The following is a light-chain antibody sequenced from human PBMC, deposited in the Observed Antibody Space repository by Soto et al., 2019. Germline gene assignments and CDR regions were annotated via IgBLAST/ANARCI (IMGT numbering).Light chain of an antibody. J-gene: IGKJ4*01. V-gene: IGKV3-15*01. CDR1: PSVSSN. Sequence: EIVMTQSPATLSVSPGEGATLSCRASPSVSSNLAWYQQKPGQAPRLLIFGASTRATGIPARFSGSGSGAEFSLSISALQSEDFAIYYCQQYSNWPLTFGGGTKVAIK. CDR3: QQYSNWPLT. CDR2: GAS.